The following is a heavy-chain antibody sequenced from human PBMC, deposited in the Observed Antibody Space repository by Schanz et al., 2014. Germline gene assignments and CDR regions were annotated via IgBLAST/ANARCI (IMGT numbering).Heavy chain of an antibody. CDR2: LYNNGAA. V-gene: IGHV3-23*05. J-gene: IGHJ6*02. Sequence: VQLVESGGGLVQPGGSLRLSCAASRFTFSSYAMSWVRQPPGKGLEWVSVLYNNGAAYYADSVKGRFTISRDNSKNTVYLQMNSLRAEDTAVYFCASLIGTTSAHFYGMDVWGQGTTVTVSS. CDR1: RFTFSSYA. CDR3: ASLIGTTSAHFYGMDV. D-gene: IGHD1-7*01.